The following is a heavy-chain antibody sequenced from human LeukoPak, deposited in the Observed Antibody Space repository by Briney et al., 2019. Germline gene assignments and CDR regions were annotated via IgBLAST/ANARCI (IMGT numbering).Heavy chain of an antibody. D-gene: IGHD6-19*01. V-gene: IGHV1-69*05. CDR2: IIPIFGTA. CDR3: ARDPARTYNSGWYGWFDP. CDR1: GGTFSSYA. Sequence: SVKVSCKASGGTFSSYAISWVRQAPGQGLEWMGGIIPIFGTANYAQKFQGRVTITTDESTSTAYMELSSLRSEDTAVYYCARDPARTYNSGWYGWFDPWGQGTLVTVSS. J-gene: IGHJ5*02.